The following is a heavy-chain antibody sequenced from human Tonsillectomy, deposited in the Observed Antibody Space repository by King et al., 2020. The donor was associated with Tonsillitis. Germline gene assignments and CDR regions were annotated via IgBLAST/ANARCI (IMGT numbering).Heavy chain of an antibody. J-gene: IGHJ4*02. V-gene: IGHV1-2*02. Sequence: QLVQSGAEVKKPGASLKVSCKTSEYTFTDYYIHWVRQAPGQGLEWMGWVNPNSGGTNYAQNFRGRVTMTSDTSISTAYMELSRLRSDDTAVYYCSRETLAFDCWGQGTLVTVSS. CDR3: SRETLAFDC. CDR1: EYTFTDYY. CDR2: VNPNSGGT.